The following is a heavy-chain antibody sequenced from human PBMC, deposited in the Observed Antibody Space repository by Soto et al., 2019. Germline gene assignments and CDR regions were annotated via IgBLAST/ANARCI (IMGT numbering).Heavy chain of an antibody. CDR2: ISYDGSDK. CDR3: TLIAVAGSGFDY. Sequence: QVQLVESGGGVVQPGKSLRLSCAASGFTFSSYGMHWVRQAPGKGLEWVAVISYDGSDKYYADSVKGRFTISRDNSKNTLYLQMNSLRTEDTAVYYCTLIAVAGSGFDYWGQGTLVTVSS. J-gene: IGHJ4*02. V-gene: IGHV3-30*03. CDR1: GFTFSSYG. D-gene: IGHD6-19*01.